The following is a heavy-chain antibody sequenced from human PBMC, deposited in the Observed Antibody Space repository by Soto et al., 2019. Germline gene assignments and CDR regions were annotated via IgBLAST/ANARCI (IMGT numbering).Heavy chain of an antibody. J-gene: IGHJ6*02. CDR3: ARSDPAYAYGLNV. Sequence: GGSLRLSCGASGFTVTAHYVAWVRQAPGRGLEWVPPIYSGGGKYYADSVKGRFTISRDTSEKTFYLQMNSLRSEDTAVYYCARSDPAYAYGLNVWGQGTTVTVSS. V-gene: IGHV3-53*01. D-gene: IGHD3-10*01. CDR2: IYSGGGK. CDR1: GFTVTAHY.